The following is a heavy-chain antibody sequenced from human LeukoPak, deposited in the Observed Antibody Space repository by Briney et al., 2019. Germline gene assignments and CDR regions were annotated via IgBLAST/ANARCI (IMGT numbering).Heavy chain of an antibody. D-gene: IGHD6-6*01. Sequence: PSETLSLTCAVYGGSFSGYYWSWIRQPPGKGLEWIGEINHSGSTNYNPSLKSRVTISVDTSKNQFSLELSSVTAADTAVYYCARLVWVAARGFDYWGQGTLVTVSS. CDR1: GGSFSGYY. CDR3: ARLVWVAARGFDY. J-gene: IGHJ4*02. CDR2: INHSGST. V-gene: IGHV4-34*01.